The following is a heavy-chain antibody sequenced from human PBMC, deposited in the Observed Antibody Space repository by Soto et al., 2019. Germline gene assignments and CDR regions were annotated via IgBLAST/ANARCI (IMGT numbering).Heavy chain of an antibody. Sequence: DVQVVESGGGLIQPGGSLRLSCAASGFTVSNNYMSWVRQGPGKGLEWVSTIYRGDSTYYADSVKGRFTISRDNSKNTLYLLMNSLRTEDTAVYYCARYDDYSGGTSGGMDVWGQGTTVTVSS. D-gene: IGHD5-12*01. V-gene: IGHV3-53*01. CDR2: IYRGDST. J-gene: IGHJ6*02. CDR1: GFTVSNNY. CDR3: ARYDDYSGGTSGGMDV.